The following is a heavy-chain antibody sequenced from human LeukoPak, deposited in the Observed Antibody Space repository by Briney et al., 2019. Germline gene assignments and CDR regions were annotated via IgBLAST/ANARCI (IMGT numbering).Heavy chain of an antibody. CDR2: IGGDGRTT. D-gene: IGHD1-26*01. Sequence: GGSLRLSCAASGFTFTTYAMSWVRQAPGKGLEWVSVIGGDGRTTFYADSVKGRFIISRDNSKNTLYLRMNSLRAEDTALYYCAKSLFTGSYRFDSWGQGTLVTVSS. J-gene: IGHJ4*02. V-gene: IGHV3-23*01. CDR3: AKSLFTGSYRFDS. CDR1: GFTFTTYA.